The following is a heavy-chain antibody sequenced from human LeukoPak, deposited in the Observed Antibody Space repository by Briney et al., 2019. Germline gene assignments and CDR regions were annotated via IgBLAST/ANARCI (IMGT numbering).Heavy chain of an antibody. Sequence: QTGGSLRLSCAASGFTFSTYAMSWVRQAPGKGLEWVSAISGSGGSTYYADSVKGRFTVSGDNSKNTLYLQMNSLRAEDTAIYYCAKDAYSSSNFDYWGQGTLVTVSS. V-gene: IGHV3-23*01. CDR1: GFTFSTYA. J-gene: IGHJ4*02. D-gene: IGHD6-13*01. CDR2: ISGSGGST. CDR3: AKDAYSSSNFDY.